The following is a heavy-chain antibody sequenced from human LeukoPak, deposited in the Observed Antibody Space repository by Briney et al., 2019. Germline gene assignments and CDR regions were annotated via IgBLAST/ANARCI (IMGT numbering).Heavy chain of an antibody. D-gene: IGHD3-3*02. CDR3: ARVDAASGSHFWDY. CDR2: INPADGHT. J-gene: IGHJ4*02. V-gene: IGHV1-46*01. CDR1: GYTFTSHY. Sequence: ASVKVSCKTSGYTFTSHYMHWVRQAPGQGLEWMGIINPADGHTIYAQNFQGRATMTRDTSTTTVYMDLSSLRSEDTAVYYCARVDAASGSHFWDYWGQGTLVIVSS.